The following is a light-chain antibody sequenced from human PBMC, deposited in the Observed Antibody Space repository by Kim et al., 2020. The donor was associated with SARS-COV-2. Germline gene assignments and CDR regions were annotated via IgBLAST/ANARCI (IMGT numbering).Light chain of an antibody. V-gene: IGLV3-1*01. CDR1: KLENKY. CDR3: QAWDSSTAV. Sequence: VSPGQTASISCSGDKLENKYTCWYQQKPGQSPVLVIFEDNKRPSGIPERFSGSNSGNTATLTISGTQAMDEADYYCQAWDSSTAVFGGGTQLTVL. J-gene: IGLJ3*02. CDR2: EDN.